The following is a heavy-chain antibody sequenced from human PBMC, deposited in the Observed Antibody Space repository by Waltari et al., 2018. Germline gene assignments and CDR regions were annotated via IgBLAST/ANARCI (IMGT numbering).Heavy chain of an antibody. CDR3: ARDFVVVTASDYYGMDV. D-gene: IGHD2-21*02. CDR1: GGTFSSYA. Sequence: QVQLVQSGAEVKKPGSSVKVSCKASGGTFSSYAISWVRQAPGQGLEWMGGISPIFGTANYAQKFQGRVTITADESTSTAYMELSSLRSEDTAVYYCARDFVVVTASDYYGMDVWGQGTTVTVSS. V-gene: IGHV1-69*01. CDR2: ISPIFGTA. J-gene: IGHJ6*02.